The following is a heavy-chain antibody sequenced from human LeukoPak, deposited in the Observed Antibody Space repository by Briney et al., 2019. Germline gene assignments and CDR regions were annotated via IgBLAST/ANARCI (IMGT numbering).Heavy chain of an antibody. CDR3: GTSHSKYYFDY. J-gene: IGHJ4*02. CDR2: ISSSGSTI. D-gene: IGHD2-2*01. V-gene: IGHV3-11*01. Sequence: PGGSLRLSCAASGFTFSDYVMSWVRQAPGKGLEWVSYISSSGSTIYYADSVKGRFTISRDNAKNSLYLQMNSLRAEDTAVYYCGTSHSKYYFDYWGQGTLVTVSS. CDR1: GFTFSDYV.